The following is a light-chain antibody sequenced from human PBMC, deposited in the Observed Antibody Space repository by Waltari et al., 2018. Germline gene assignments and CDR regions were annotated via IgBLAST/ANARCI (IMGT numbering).Light chain of an antibody. CDR2: RAS. CDR1: QTVGSSS. Sequence: EIVLTQSPGTASLSPGERVPLSCRASQTVGSSSLAWYQQKPGQAPRLVIYRASRRATGIPDRFSGSGSGTDFSLTISRLETEDFAVYYCQQHGTLPATFGQGTKVEIK. V-gene: IGKV3-20*01. J-gene: IGKJ1*01. CDR3: QQHGTLPAT.